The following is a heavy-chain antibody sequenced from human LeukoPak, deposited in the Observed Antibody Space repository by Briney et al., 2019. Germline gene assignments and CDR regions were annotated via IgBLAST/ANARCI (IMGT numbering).Heavy chain of an antibody. CDR3: ARALYNWNYVSYFDY. CDR2: IYYSGST. J-gene: IGHJ4*02. V-gene: IGHV4-39*07. CDR1: GGSISSSSYY. Sequence: SETPSLTCTVSGGSISSSSYYWGWIRQPPGKGLEWIGSIYYSGSTYYNPSLKSRVTISVDTSKNQFSLKLSSVTAADTAVYYCARALYNWNYVSYFDYWGQGTLVTVSS. D-gene: IGHD1-7*01.